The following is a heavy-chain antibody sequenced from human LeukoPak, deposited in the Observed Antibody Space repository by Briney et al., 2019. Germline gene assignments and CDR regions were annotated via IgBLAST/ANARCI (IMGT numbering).Heavy chain of an antibody. V-gene: IGHV4-4*07. CDR2: IYTSGST. J-gene: IGHJ1*01. Sequence: SETLSLTCTVSGGSISSYYWSWIRQPAGKGLEWIGRIYTSGSTNYNPSLKSRVTMSVDTSKNQFSLKLSSVTAADTAVYYCASPAIIAAAADDAEYFQHWGQGTLVTVSS. D-gene: IGHD6-13*01. CDR1: GGSISSYY. CDR3: ASPAIIAAAADDAEYFQH.